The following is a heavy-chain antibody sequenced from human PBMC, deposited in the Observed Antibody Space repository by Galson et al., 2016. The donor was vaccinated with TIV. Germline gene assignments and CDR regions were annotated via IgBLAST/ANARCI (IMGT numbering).Heavy chain of an antibody. CDR1: GYRFSNYW. Sequence: SGAEVKEPGESLKISCKGSGYRFSNYWIAWVRQMPGKGLEWMGVIYPVDSDTRYSPSFQGQVTISADKSISTAYLQWNSLKASDSAIYYCARERDSGYAYYFDSWGQGALVTVSS. D-gene: IGHD6-25*01. V-gene: IGHV5-51*03. CDR2: IYPVDSDT. J-gene: IGHJ4*02. CDR3: ARERDSGYAYYFDS.